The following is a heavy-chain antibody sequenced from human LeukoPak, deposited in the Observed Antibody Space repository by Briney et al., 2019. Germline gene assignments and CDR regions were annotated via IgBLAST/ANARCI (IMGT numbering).Heavy chain of an antibody. D-gene: IGHD1-7*01. J-gene: IGHJ6*02. V-gene: IGHV4-39*07. Sequence: SETLSLTCTVSGGSVNKGPHYWGWIRQPPGKGLEWIGSILYSGNTYYNASLKSRVTISVDMSKNQFSLRLSSVTAADTAVYYCARDNWNYGSSMDVWGQGTTVTVSS. CDR1: GGSVNKGPHY. CDR3: ARDNWNYGSSMDV. CDR2: ILYSGNT.